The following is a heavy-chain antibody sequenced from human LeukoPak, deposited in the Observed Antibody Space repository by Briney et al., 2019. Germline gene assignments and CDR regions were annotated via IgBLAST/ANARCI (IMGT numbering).Heavy chain of an antibody. CDR3: ARDRVIVGATNAFDI. J-gene: IGHJ3*02. V-gene: IGHV1-2*02. D-gene: IGHD1-26*01. CDR1: GYTFTSYY. CDR2: INPNSGGT. Sequence: ASVKVSCKASGYTFTSYYMHWVRQAPGQGLEWMGWINPNSGGTNYAQKFQGRVTMTRDTSISTAYMELSRLRSDDTAVYYCARDRVIVGATNAFDIWGQGTMVTVSS.